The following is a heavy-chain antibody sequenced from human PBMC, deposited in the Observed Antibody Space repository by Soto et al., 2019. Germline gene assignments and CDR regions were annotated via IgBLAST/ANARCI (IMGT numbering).Heavy chain of an antibody. Sequence: QVQLVQSGAEVKKPGASVKVSCKASGYTFTGYYMHWVRQAPGQGLEWMGWINPNSGGTNYAQKFQGWVTMTRDTSISTAYMELSRLRSDDTAVYYCAREPYSRAIGYTHSDYYYYGMDVWGQGTTVTVSS. CDR3: AREPYSRAIGYTHSDYYYYGMDV. J-gene: IGHJ6*02. D-gene: IGHD6-25*01. CDR2: INPNSGGT. V-gene: IGHV1-2*04. CDR1: GYTFTGYY.